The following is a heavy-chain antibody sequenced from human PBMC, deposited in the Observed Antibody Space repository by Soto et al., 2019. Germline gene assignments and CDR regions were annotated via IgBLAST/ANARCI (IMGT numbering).Heavy chain of an antibody. J-gene: IGHJ1*01. CDR3: AREAPILRYFGFSGSD. CDR1: GYTFTSYG. V-gene: IGHV1-18*01. D-gene: IGHD3-9*01. Sequence: QVQLVQSGAEVKKPGASVKVSCKASGYTFTSYGISWVRQAPGQGLEWMGWISAYNGNTNYAQRLQGRVTITTDTSTSTGYMELRSLRSVDTAVYYCAREAPILRYFGFSGSDWGQGTLVTVSS. CDR2: ISAYNGNT.